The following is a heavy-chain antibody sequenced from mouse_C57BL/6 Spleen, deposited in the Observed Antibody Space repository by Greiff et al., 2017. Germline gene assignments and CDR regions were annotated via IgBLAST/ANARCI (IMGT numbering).Heavy chain of an antibody. CDR1: GYTFTGYW. D-gene: IGHD2-4*01. J-gene: IGHJ3*01. CDR2: ILPGSGST. CDR3: ASWIYYDYDGGFAY. V-gene: IGHV1-9*01. Sequence: QVQLQQSGAELMKPGASVKLSCKATGYTFTGYWIEWVKQRPGHGLEWIGEILPGSGSTNYNEKFKGKATFTADTSSNTAYMQLSSLTTEDSAIYYCASWIYYDYDGGFAYWGQGTLVTVSA.